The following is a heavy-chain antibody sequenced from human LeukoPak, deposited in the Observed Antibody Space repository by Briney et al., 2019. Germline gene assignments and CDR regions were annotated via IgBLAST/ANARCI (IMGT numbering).Heavy chain of an antibody. D-gene: IGHD5-18*01. Sequence: GGSLRLSCAASGFTFSSYAMSWVRQAPGKGLEWVSAISGSGGSTYYADSVKGRFTISRDNSKNTLYLQMNSLRAEDTAVYYCAKSENVDTAMVNAFDIWGQGTMVTVSS. CDR3: AKSENVDTAMVNAFDI. CDR2: ISGSGGST. J-gene: IGHJ3*02. CDR1: GFTFSSYA. V-gene: IGHV3-23*01.